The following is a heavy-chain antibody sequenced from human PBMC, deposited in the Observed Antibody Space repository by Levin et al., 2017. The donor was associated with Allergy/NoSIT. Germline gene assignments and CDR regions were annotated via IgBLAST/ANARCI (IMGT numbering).Heavy chain of an antibody. CDR3: ARVMPLRYFDL. J-gene: IGHJ2*01. D-gene: IGHD2-2*01. CDR2: IYSGGST. Sequence: HPGGSLRLSCAASGFTVSSNYMSWVRQAPGKGLEWVSVIYSGGSTYYADSVKGRFTISRDNYKNTLSLQMKSLRAASPGVYYCARVMPLRYFDLWGRGTLVTVSS. V-gene: IGHV3-66*01. CDR1: GFTVSSNY.